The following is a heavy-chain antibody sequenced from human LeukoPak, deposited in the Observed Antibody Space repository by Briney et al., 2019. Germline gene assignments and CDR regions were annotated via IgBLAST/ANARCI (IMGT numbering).Heavy chain of an antibody. V-gene: IGHV1-69*05. J-gene: IGHJ4*02. CDR3: AREDTAMVGSY. Sequence: GASVKVSCKASGGTFSSYAISWVRQAPGRGLEWMGRIIPIFGTANYAQKFQGRVTITTDESTSTAYMELSSLRSEDTAVYYCAREDTAMVGSYWGQGTLVTVSS. CDR1: GGTFSSYA. D-gene: IGHD5-18*01. CDR2: IIPIFGTA.